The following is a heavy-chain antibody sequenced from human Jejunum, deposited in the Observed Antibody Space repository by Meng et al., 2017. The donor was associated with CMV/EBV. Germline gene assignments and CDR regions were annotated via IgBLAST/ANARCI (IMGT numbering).Heavy chain of an antibody. CDR1: SIRSSPW. D-gene: IGHD2-2*02. V-gene: IGHV4-4*02. CDR3: VRGRCTKTSCYTGALDH. Sequence: SIRSSPWWSWVRPSPGKGLEWIAAISPTEARNYNPSLKSRVTISVDYSKSQFSLMMTSVTAADTAIYYCVRGRCTKTSCYTGALDHWGPGTLVTVSS. J-gene: IGHJ4*02. CDR2: ISPTEAR.